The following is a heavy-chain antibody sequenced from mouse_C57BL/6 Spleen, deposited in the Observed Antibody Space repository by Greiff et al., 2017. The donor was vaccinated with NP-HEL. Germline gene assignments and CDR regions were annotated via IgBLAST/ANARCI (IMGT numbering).Heavy chain of an antibody. CDR1: GYTFTSYW. J-gene: IGHJ4*01. V-gene: IGHV1-55*01. D-gene: IGHD1-1*01. CDR3: ARGDYGSSYEGYYYAMDY. Sequence: VQLQQPGAELVKPGASVKMSCKASGYTFTSYWITWVKQRPGQGLEWIGDIYPGSGSTNYNEKFKSKATLTVDTSSSTAYMQLSSLTSEDSAVYYCARGDYGSSYEGYYYAMDYWGQGTSVTVSS. CDR2: IYPGSGST.